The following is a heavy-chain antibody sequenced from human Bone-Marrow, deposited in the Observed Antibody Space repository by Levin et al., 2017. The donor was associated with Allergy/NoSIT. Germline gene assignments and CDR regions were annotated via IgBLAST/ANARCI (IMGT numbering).Heavy chain of an antibody. CDR2: IKTDGRTT. J-gene: IGHJ4*02. CDR3: ATGLISAYEY. Sequence: PGGSLRLSCAASGIPSRNFWMHWVRQAPGKGLVWVSLIKTDGRTTTYADSVRGRFTISRDNAKNTLYLQMNSLRAEDTAVYYCATGLISAYEYWGQGTLVSVSS. D-gene: IGHD3-16*01. CDR1: GIPSRNFW. V-gene: IGHV3-74*01.